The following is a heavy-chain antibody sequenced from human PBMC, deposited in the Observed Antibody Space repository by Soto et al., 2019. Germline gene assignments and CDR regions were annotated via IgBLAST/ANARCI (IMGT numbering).Heavy chain of an antibody. CDR3: TRATRGFDDIYAAYYNEWFDP. J-gene: IGHJ5*02. CDR2: IYHSGAT. V-gene: IGHV4-39*01. D-gene: IGHD3-9*01. Sequence: PSETLSLTCSVFGDSIRSAHYFWGWVRQPPGKGLEWIGSIYHSGATFYDPYLRSRVTLSVDTTNNQFSLRLSSVTAADTAVYYCTRATRGFDDIYAAYYNEWFDPWGQGTLVTGSS. CDR1: GDSIRSAHYF.